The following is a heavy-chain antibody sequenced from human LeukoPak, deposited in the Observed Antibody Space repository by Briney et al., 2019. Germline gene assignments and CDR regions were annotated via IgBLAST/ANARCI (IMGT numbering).Heavy chain of an antibody. J-gene: IGHJ4*02. V-gene: IGHV3-23*01. CDR1: GFTFSSYS. CDR2: ISGSGGST. Sequence: GGSLRLSCAASGFTFSSYSMNWVRQAPGKGLEWVSGISGSGGSTYYADSMKGRITISRDNSKNTLYLQMNSLRAEDTAVYYCAKRRGLFHFDYWGQGTLVTVSS. D-gene: IGHD3-10*01. CDR3: AKRRGLFHFDY.